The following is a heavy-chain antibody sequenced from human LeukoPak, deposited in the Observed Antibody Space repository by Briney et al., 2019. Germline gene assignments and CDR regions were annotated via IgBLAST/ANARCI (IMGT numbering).Heavy chain of an antibody. J-gene: IGHJ5*02. CDR3: ARDVDYVRNSVGSNWFDP. D-gene: IGHD4-23*01. CDR1: AGTFSSSA. CDR2: IITIFGTA. Sequence: GASVTVSFTSSAGTFSSSAISWGRQGPGQGHEWMGGIITIFGTANYAQKFQGRVTFTTDEYTSTAYMELSSLRSEDTALYYSARDVDYVRNSVGSNWFDPGGQGSLVTVSS. V-gene: IGHV1-69*05.